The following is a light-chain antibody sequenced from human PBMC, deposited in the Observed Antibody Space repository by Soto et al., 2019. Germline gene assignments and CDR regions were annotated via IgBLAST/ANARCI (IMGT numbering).Light chain of an antibody. CDR1: QSLLHSNGYNY. V-gene: IGKV2-28*01. CDR2: LGS. CDR3: MQALQTRLT. Sequence: IVMTQSPISLPVTPGEPASISCRSSQSLLHSNGYNYLDWYLQKPGQSPQLLIYLGSNRASGVPDRFSGSGSGTDCTLKISRVETEDVGVYYCMQALQTRLTFGGGTKVEIK. J-gene: IGKJ4*01.